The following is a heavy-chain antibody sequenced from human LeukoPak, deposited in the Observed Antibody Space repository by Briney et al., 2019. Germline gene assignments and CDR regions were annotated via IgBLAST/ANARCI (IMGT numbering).Heavy chain of an antibody. J-gene: IGHJ6*02. D-gene: IGHD1-26*01. CDR1: GFTFSSYS. CDR3: ARGGSLKVIGGMDV. CDR2: ISSSSSTI. Sequence: PGGSLRLSYAASGFTFSSYSMNWVRQAPGKGLEWVSYISSSSSTIYYADSVKGRFTISRDNAKNSLYLQMNSLRAEDTAVYYCARGGSLKVIGGMDVWGQGTTVTVSS. V-gene: IGHV3-48*04.